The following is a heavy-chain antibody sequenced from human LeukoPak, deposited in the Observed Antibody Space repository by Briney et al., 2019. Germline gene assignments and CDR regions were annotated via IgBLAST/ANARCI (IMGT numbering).Heavy chain of an antibody. J-gene: IGHJ4*02. CDR1: GGSISSGSYY. CDR2: IYISGIT. Sequence: SQTLSLTCTVSGGSISSGSYYWSWVRQPAGKGLEWIGRIYISGITNYNPSLKSRVTISVDTSKNQFSLKLSSVTAADTAVYYCARGGGWFGDDWGQGTLVTVSS. V-gene: IGHV4-61*02. D-gene: IGHD3-10*01. CDR3: ARGGGWFGDD.